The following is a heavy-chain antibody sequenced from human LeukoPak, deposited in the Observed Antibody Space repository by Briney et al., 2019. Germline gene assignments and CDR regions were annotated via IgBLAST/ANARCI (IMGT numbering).Heavy chain of an antibody. CDR3: ARDYYGSGSSYDY. J-gene: IGHJ4*02. CDR2: INPNSGGT. D-gene: IGHD3-10*01. Sequence: ASVKVSCKASGYTFTGYYMHWVRQAPGQGLEWMGWINPNSGGTNYAQKFQGRVTMTRDTSISTAYMELSKLRSDDTAVYYCARDYYGSGSSYDYWGQGTLVTVSS. V-gene: IGHV1-2*02. CDR1: GYTFTGYY.